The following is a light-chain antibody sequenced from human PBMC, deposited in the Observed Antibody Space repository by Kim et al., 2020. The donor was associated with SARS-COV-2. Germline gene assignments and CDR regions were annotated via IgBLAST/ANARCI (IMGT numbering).Light chain of an antibody. CDR3: QQYNNWPPWT. CDR2: DAS. J-gene: IGKJ1*01. V-gene: IGKV3-15*01. Sequence: PGGRATLSCWASQSVSSSLAWYQQKPGQAPRLLIYDASTRATGIPARFTGSGSGTEFTLTISRLQSEDFAFYYCQQYNNWPPWTFGQGTKVDIK. CDR1: QSVSSS.